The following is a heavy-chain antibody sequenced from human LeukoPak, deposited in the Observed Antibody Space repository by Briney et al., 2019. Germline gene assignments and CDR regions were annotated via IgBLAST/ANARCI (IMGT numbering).Heavy chain of an antibody. Sequence: GGSLRLSCAASGFTFSRFGMHWVRQAPGKGLEWVSFIRFDANAKLYADSVKGRFTISRDNSKNTLYLQVNSLRAEDTAVYFCARGNVRGYSYGFDYWGQGTLVTVSS. J-gene: IGHJ4*02. CDR2: IRFDANAK. D-gene: IGHD5-18*01. CDR1: GFTFSRFG. V-gene: IGHV3-30*02. CDR3: ARGNVRGYSYGFDY.